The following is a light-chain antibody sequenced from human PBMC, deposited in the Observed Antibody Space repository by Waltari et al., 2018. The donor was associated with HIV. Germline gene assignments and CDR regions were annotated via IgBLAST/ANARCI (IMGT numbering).Light chain of an antibody. J-gene: IGKJ5*01. CDR3: QQGHTTPLT. V-gene: IGKV1-39*01. CDR2: AAS. Sequence: DIQMTQSPSSLSASVGDSVTITCRASQGISRYLNWYQHKLGKAPKLLIFAASNLQSGVPSRFSGSGSGKDFTLTIKNLQPDDFATYYCQQGHTTPLTFGQGTRLEIK. CDR1: QGISRY.